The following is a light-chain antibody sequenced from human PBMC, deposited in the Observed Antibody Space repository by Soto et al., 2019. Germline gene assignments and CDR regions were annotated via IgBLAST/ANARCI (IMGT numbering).Light chain of an antibody. CDR3: QQYSNWPYT. Sequence: EIVMTQSPATLSVSPGERATLSCRASQSVTSNLARYQQKPGQALRLLIYGASTRATGIPARFSGSGSGTEFTLTISSLQSEDFAVYYCQQYSNWPYTFGQGTKVDIK. CDR2: GAS. CDR1: QSVTSN. V-gene: IGKV3-15*01. J-gene: IGKJ2*01.